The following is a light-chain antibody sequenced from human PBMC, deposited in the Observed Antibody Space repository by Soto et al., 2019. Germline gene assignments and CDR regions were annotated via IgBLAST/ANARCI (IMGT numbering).Light chain of an antibody. CDR1: GSDVGGYNY. J-gene: IGLJ1*01. Sequence: QSALTQPASVSGAPGPSITIFCTGTGSDVGGYNYVSWYQQHPGKAPKFMIYDVSNRPSGVSNRFSGSKSGNTASLTISGLQAEDEADYYRSSYTTSNTRQIVFGTGTKVTVL. CDR3: SSYTTSNTRQIV. V-gene: IGLV2-14*01. CDR2: DVS.